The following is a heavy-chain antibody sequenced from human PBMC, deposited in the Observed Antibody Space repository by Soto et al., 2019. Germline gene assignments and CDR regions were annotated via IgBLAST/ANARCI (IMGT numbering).Heavy chain of an antibody. D-gene: IGHD4-4*01. CDR1: GFTFSDYY. CDR3: ARVPQIHWRWGFPDMMTTAPLRYYYMDV. V-gene: IGHV3-11*01. CDR2: ISSSGSTI. Sequence: GGSLRLSCAASGFTFSDYYMSWIRQAPGKGLEWVSYISSSGSTIYYADSVKGRFTISRDNAKNSLYLQMNSLRAEDTAVNYCARVPQIHWRWGFPDMMTTAPLRYYYMDVWGKGTTVTVSS. J-gene: IGHJ6*03.